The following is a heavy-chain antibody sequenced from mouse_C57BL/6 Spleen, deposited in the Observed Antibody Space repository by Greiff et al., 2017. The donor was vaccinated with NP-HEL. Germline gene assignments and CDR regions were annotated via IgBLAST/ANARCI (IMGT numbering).Heavy chain of an antibody. J-gene: IGHJ2*01. V-gene: IGHV2-9-1*01. CDR2: IWTGGGT. Sequence: VMLVESGPGLVAPSQCLSITCPVSGFSLTSYAISWVRQPPGKGLEWLGVIWTGGGTNYNSALKSRMSTSKDNPKSQVFLKMNSVQTDDKARYYCARSYDYDVYFDYWGQGTTLTVSS. CDR3: ARSYDYDVYFDY. D-gene: IGHD2-4*01. CDR1: GFSLTSYA.